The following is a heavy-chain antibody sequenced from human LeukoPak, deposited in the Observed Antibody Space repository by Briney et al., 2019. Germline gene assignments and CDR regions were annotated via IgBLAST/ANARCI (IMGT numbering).Heavy chain of an antibody. CDR2: IYYSGST. J-gene: IGHJ4*02. V-gene: IGHV4-59*01. CDR3: ARMYYYDSSGYLVDY. D-gene: IGHD3-22*01. CDR1: GGSISSYY. Sequence: SETLSLTCTVSGGSISSYYWSWIRQPPGKGLEWIGYIYYSGSTNYNPSLKSRVTISVDTSKNQFSLKLSSVTAADTAVYYCARMYYYDSSGYLVDYCGQGTLVTVSP.